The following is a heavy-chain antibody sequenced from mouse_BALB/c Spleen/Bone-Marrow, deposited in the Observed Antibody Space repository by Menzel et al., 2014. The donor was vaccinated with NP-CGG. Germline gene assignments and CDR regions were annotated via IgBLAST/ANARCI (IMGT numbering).Heavy chain of an antibody. Sequence: EVQRVESGGGLVQPGGSLKLSCAASGFDFRRFWMSWVRQAPGKGLQWIGEINPNSRTINYTPSLKAKFIISRDNAKNTLYLQMSKVRSEDTALYYCARGNYYGNLDHWGQGTTLTVSS. J-gene: IGHJ2*01. CDR1: GFDFRRFW. D-gene: IGHD2-1*01. V-gene: IGHV4-1*02. CDR2: INPNSRTI. CDR3: ARGNYYGNLDH.